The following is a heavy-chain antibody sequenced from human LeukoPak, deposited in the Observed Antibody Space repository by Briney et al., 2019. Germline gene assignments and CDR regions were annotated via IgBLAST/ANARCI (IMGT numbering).Heavy chain of an antibody. CDR1: GGSISSYY. CDR3: ARLHCGGDCYSWYYYYMDV. CDR2: IYTSGST. J-gene: IGHJ6*03. Sequence: SETLSLTCTVSGGSISSYYWSWIRQPPGKGLEWIGYIYTSGSTNYNPSLKSRVTISVDTSKNQFSLKLSSVTAADTAVYYCARLHCGGDCYSWYYYYMDVWGKGPRSPSP. V-gene: IGHV4-4*09. D-gene: IGHD2-21*02.